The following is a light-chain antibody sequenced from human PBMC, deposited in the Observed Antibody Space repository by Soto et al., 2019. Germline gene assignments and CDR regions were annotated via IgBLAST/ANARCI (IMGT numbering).Light chain of an antibody. V-gene: IGKV3-11*01. CDR3: QHRSNWLGT. J-gene: IGKJ3*01. CDR1: QSVGSF. CDR2: DAS. Sequence: EIVLTQSPATLSLSPGERATLSCRASQSVGSFLAWYQQKSGQAPRLLIYDASNRAPGIPARFSGSGSGTDFKLSISSLEPEDFAVHYCQHRSNWLGTFGPGTKVDIK.